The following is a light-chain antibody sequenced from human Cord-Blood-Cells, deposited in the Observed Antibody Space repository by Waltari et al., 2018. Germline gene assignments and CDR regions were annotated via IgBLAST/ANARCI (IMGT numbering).Light chain of an antibody. J-gene: IGLJ2*01. CDR2: DVS. V-gene: IGLV2-14*01. CDR3: SSYTSSSTVV. Sequence: QSVLTQPASASGSPGQSLPISCTGTSSDVGGFNYVSWYQQTPGKAPKLMIDDVSNRPSGVSNRVSGSKSGNTASLTISGLQAEDEADYYCSSYTSSSTVVFGGGTKLTVL. CDR1: SSDVGGFNY.